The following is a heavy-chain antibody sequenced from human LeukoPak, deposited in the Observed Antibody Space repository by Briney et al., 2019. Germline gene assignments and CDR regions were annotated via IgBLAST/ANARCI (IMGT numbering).Heavy chain of an antibody. D-gene: IGHD2-2*01. CDR2: TYYKSKWYN. J-gene: IGHJ4*02. CDR3: ARPRYCSSTSCYAFDY. V-gene: IGHV6-1*01. Sequence: SQTLSLTCAISGDRVSSNSAAWNWIRQSPSRGLEWLGRTYYKSKWYNEYAVSVQSRITINPDTSKNQFSLQLNSVTPEDTAVYYCARPRYCSSTSCYAFDYWGQGTLVTVSS. CDR1: GDRVSSNSAA.